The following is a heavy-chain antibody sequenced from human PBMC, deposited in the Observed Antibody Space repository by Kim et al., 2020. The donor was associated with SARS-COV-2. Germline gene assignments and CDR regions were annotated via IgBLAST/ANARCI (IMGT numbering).Heavy chain of an antibody. Sequence: TNYAQKLQGRVTMTTDTSTSTAYMELRSLRSDDTAVYYCASGAGPTDFDYWGQGTLVTVSS. CDR3: ASGAGPTDFDY. V-gene: IGHV1-18*01. J-gene: IGHJ4*02. CDR2: T. D-gene: IGHD6-19*01.